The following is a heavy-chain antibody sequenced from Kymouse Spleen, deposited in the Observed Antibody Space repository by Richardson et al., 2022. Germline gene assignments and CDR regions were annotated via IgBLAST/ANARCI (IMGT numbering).Heavy chain of an antibody. Sequence: EVQLVESGGGLVQPGGSLRLSCAASGFTFSSYAMSWVRQAPGKGLEWVSAISGSGGSTYYADSVKGRFTISRDNSKNTLYLQMNSLRAEDTAVYYCAKGTIFGVVINYYGMDVWGQGTTVTVSS. D-gene: IGHD3-3*01. CDR3: AKGTIFGVVINYYGMDV. CDR2: ISGSGGST. CDR1: GFTFSSYA. V-gene: IGHV3-23*04. J-gene: IGHJ6*02.